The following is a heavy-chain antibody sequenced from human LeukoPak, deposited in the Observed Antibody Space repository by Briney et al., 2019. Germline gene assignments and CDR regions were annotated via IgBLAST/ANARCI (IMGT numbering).Heavy chain of an antibody. CDR2: INPSGGST. Sequence: ASVKVSCKATGYTFTSYYMHWVRQAPGQGLEWMGIINPSGGSTSYAQKFQGRVTMTRDTSTSTVYMELSSLRSEDTAVYYCARAPPPLAVAGTGPFDYWGQGTLVTVSS. CDR1: GYTFTSYY. J-gene: IGHJ4*02. V-gene: IGHV1-46*01. CDR3: ARAPPPLAVAGTGPFDY. D-gene: IGHD1-7*01.